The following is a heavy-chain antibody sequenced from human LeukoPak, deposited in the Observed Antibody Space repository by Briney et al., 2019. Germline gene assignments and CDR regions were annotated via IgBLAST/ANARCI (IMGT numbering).Heavy chain of an antibody. V-gene: IGHV3-30*07. CDR3: GRGYGSGGYPHDN. Sequence: SVKGRVTISRDNSKSTLYLQMNGLRAGDTAVYYCGRGYGSGGYPHDNWGQGTLVTVSS. J-gene: IGHJ4*02. D-gene: IGHD3-10*01.